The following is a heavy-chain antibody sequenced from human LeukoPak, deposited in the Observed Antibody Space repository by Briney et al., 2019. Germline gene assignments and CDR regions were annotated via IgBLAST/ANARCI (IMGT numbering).Heavy chain of an antibody. V-gene: IGHV4-59*12. CDR2: IYHSGST. CDR3: ARPGGSSSLDAFDI. CDR1: GGSINNYY. J-gene: IGHJ3*02. Sequence: PSETLSLTCTVSGGSINNYYWSWIRQPPGKGLEWIRYIYHSGSTYYNPSLKSRVTISVDRSKNQFSLKLSSVTAADTAVYYCARPGGSSSLDAFDIWGQGTMVTVSS. D-gene: IGHD6-6*01.